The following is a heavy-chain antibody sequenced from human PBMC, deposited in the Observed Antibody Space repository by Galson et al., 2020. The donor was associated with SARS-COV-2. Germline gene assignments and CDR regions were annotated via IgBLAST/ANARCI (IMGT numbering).Heavy chain of an antibody. J-gene: IGHJ4*02. CDR1: GFTFSSYA. CDR3: ARDLGQLEFDY. D-gene: IGHD6-6*01. V-gene: IGHV3-30-3*01. CDR2: ISYDGSNK. Sequence: TGGSLRLSCAASGFTFSSYAMHWVRQAPGKGLEWVAVISYDGSNKYYADSVKGRFTISRDNSKNTLYLQMNSLRAEDTAVYYCARDLGQLEFDYWGQGTLVTVSS.